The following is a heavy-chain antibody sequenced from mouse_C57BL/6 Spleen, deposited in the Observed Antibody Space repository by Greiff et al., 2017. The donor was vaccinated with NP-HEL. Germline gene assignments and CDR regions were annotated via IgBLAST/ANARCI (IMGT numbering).Heavy chain of an antibody. CDR2: IDPSDSYT. CDR1: GYTFTSYW. D-gene: IGHD2-5*01. Sequence: QVQLQQPGAELVKPGASVKLSCKASGYTFTSYWMQWVKQRPGQGLEWIGEIDPSDSYTNYNQKFKGKATLTVDTSSSTAYMQLSSLTSEDSAVYYCARGGVTIKESPDYWGQGTTLTVSS. CDR3: ARGGVTIKESPDY. V-gene: IGHV1-50*01. J-gene: IGHJ2*01.